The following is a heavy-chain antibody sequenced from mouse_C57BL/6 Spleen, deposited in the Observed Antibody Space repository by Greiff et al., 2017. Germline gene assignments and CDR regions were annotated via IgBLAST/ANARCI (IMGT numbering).Heavy chain of an antibody. CDR1: GYTFTNYW. D-gene: IGHD4-1*01. CDR3: ARWELGSYYFDY. CDR2: IYPGGGYS. J-gene: IGHJ2*01. V-gene: IGHV1-63*01. Sequence: VKLQESGAELVRPGTSVKMSCKASGYTFTNYWIGWAKQRPGHGLEWIGDIYPGGGYSNYNEKFKGKATLTADKSSSTAYMQFSSLTSEDSAIYYCARWELGSYYFDYWGQGTTLTVSS.